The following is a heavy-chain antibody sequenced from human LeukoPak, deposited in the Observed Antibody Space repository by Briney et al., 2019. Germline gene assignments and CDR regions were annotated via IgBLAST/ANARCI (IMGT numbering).Heavy chain of an antibody. CDR3: ANVPRSTVSY. CDR2: IKQDGSEK. Sequence: GGSLRPSCAASGFTFSNYWMNWVRQAPGKGLEWVANIKQDGSEKYYVDSVKGRFTVSRDNAKNSLYLQMNRLRAEDTGVYFCANVPRSTVSYWGRGTLVTVSS. J-gene: IGHJ4*02. CDR1: GFTFSNYW. V-gene: IGHV3-7*01. D-gene: IGHD2-15*01.